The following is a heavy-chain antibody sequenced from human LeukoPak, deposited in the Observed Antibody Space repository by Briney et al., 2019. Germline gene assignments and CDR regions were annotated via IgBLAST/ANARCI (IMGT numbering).Heavy chain of an antibody. J-gene: IGHJ4*02. D-gene: IGHD4-17*01. CDR3: ARANRVSYGDYNYFDY. CDR1: GGTFSSYA. V-gene: IGHV1-69*13. Sequence: SVKVSCKASGGTFSSYAISWVRQAPGQGLEWMGGVIPIFGTANYAQKFQGRVTITADESTSTAYMELSSLRSEDTAVYYCARANRVSYGDYNYFDYWGQGTLVTVSS. CDR2: VIPIFGTA.